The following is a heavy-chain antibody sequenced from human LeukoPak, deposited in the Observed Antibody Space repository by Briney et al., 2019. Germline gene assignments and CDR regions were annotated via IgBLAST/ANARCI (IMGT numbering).Heavy chain of an antibody. V-gene: IGHV4-34*01. Sequence: SETLSLICAVYGGSFSGYYWSWIRQPPGKGLEWIGEINHSGSTNYNPSLKSRVTISVDTSKNQFSLKLASVTAADTAVYYCASSVYCSSTSCYFSDYWGQGTLVTVSS. CDR3: ASSVYCSSTSCYFSDY. J-gene: IGHJ4*02. CDR1: GGSFSGYY. CDR2: INHSGST. D-gene: IGHD2-2*01.